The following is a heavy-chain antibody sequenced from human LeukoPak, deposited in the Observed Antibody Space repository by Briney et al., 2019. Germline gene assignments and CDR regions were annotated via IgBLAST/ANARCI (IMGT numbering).Heavy chain of an antibody. Sequence: GGSLRLSCAASGFTFSSYAMSWVRQAPGKGLEWVSAISGSGGSTYYADSVKGRFTISRDNSKNTLYLQMNSLRAEDTAVYYCAKGRRQWLEYYYFDYWGQGTLVTVSS. V-gene: IGHV3-23*01. CDR1: GFTFSSYA. CDR2: ISGSGGST. J-gene: IGHJ4*02. CDR3: AKGRRQWLEYYYFDY. D-gene: IGHD6-19*01.